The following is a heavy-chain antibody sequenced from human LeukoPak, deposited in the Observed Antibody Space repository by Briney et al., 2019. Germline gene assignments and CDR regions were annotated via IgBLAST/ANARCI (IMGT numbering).Heavy chain of an antibody. Sequence: ASVKVSCKASGYIFTSYYMYWVRQAPGQGLEWMGIINPSGGSIRYAQKFQGRVTLTRDTSISTAYMELSRLRSDDTAVYYCASPHSLTVYPFDYWGQGTLVTVSS. V-gene: IGHV1-46*01. J-gene: IGHJ4*02. CDR1: GYIFTSYY. D-gene: IGHD3-9*01. CDR2: INPSGGSI. CDR3: ASPHSLTVYPFDY.